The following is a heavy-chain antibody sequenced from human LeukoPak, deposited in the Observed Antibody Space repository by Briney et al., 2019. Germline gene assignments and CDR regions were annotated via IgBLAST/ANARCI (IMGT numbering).Heavy chain of an antibody. V-gene: IGHV3-48*03. J-gene: IGHJ6*04. D-gene: IGHD2-2*01. CDR2: ISSSGSTI. Sequence: GGSLRLSCAAPGFTFSSYEMNWVRQAPGKGLEWVSYISSSGSTIYYADSVKGRFTISRDNAKNSLYLQMNSLRAEDTAVYYCASVPAATTDVWGKGTTVTVSS. CDR1: GFTFSSYE. CDR3: ASVPAATTDV.